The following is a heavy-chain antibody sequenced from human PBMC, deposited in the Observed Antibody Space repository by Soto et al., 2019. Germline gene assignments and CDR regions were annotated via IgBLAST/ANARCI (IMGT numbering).Heavy chain of an antibody. CDR1: GYSFGNYW. D-gene: IGHD3-3*01. J-gene: IGHJ6*02. CDR3: ERSLYDFWSGFKSLSAGCNSFGSGMEG. Sequence: PWESLNISCKASGYSFGNYWIGWVRQMPGKGLEWMGIIYPDDSDTRYDPPFEGQVTISADKSSTTAYLQWSSLKASDTARYFCERSLYDFWSGFKSLSAGCNSFGSGMEGWGHGTTVTAS. CDR2: IYPDDSDT. V-gene: IGHV5-51*01.